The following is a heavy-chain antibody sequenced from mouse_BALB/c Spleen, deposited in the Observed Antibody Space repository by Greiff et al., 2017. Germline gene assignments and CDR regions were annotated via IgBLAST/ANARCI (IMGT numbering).Heavy chain of an antibody. V-gene: IGHV5-17*02. D-gene: IGHD1-1*01. CDR1: GFTFSSFG. CDR3: ARDPTVGLMDY. J-gene: IGHJ4*01. CDR2: ISSGSSTI. Sequence: EVMLVESGGGLVQPGGSRKLSCAASGFTFSSFGMHWVRQAPEKGLEWVAYISSGSSTIYYADTVKGRFTISRDNPKNTLFLQMTSLRSEDTAMYYCARDPTVGLMDYWGQGTSVTVSS.